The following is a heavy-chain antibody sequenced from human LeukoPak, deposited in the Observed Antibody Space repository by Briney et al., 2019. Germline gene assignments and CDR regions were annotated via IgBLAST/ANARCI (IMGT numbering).Heavy chain of an antibody. CDR2: ISGSGGST. CDR3: AAGSRNQPYYVDY. V-gene: IGHV3-23*01. Sequence: PGGSLRLSCAASGFTFSSYAMSWVRQAPGKGLEWVSAISGSGGSTYYADSVKGRFTISRDNSKNTLYLQMNSLRAEDTALYYCAAGSRNQPYYVDYLGQGPLVTVSS. J-gene: IGHJ4*02. D-gene: IGHD1-14*01. CDR1: GFTFSSYA.